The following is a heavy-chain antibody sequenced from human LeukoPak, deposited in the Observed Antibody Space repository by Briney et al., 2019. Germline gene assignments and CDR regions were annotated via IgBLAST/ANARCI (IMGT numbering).Heavy chain of an antibody. CDR1: GYSFTSYW. D-gene: IGHD6-13*01. V-gene: IGHV5-51*01. Sequence: GASLKISCKVSGYSFTSYWIGWVRQMPGKGLEWMGIIYPGDSDTRYSPSFQVQVTISADKSISTAYLQWSSLKASDTAMYYCARLSDSIAAAADWGQGTLVTVS. CDR3: ARLSDSIAAAAD. J-gene: IGHJ4*02. CDR2: IYPGDSDT.